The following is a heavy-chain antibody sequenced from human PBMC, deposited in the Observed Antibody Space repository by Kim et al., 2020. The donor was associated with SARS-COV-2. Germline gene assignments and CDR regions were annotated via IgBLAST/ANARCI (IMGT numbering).Heavy chain of an antibody. V-gene: IGHV4-39*07. Sequence: SETLSLTCTVSGGSITSSSYYWGWIRQSPGKGLEWIGSIYYSGRTYYNPAIKSRASISVDTSKNQLSLSLNSVTAADTAVYSCASDSSGYYALFDYWGQGTLVTVSS. D-gene: IGHD3-22*01. CDR3: ASDSSGYYALFDY. CDR1: GGSITSSSYY. J-gene: IGHJ4*02. CDR2: IYYSGRT.